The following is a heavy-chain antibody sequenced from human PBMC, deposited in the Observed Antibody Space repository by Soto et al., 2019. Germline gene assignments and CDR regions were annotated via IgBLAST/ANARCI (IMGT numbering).Heavy chain of an antibody. Sequence: QVQLVQSGAEVKKPGASVKVSCKTSGYTFTSYDIHWVRQATGQGPEWMGWMNPNSGNTVYAQKFQGRITMTRNTSMRTAYMELSSRGPEDTAVYYCASTRFGAVAGTWGKGTLITVSS. CDR2: MNPNSGNT. D-gene: IGHD6-19*01. V-gene: IGHV1-8*01. CDR3: ASTRFGAVAGT. CDR1: GYTFTSYD. J-gene: IGHJ5*02.